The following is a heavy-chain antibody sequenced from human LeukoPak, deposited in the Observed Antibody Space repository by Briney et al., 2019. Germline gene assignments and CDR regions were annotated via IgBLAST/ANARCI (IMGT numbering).Heavy chain of an antibody. CDR1: RSSINDYA. J-gene: IGHJ6*01. CDR3: ARNKDASGFDAMDV. CDR2: MSYDGSYN. Sequence: GSLRLSCSASRSSINDYAMHWVRQAPGRGLEWVAFMSYDGSYNYYAESVRGRFTISRDNSKNTLYLQMNGLRVEDTAVYHCARNKDASGFDAMDVWGHGTTVTVSA. D-gene: IGHD5-12*01. V-gene: IGHV3-30-3*01.